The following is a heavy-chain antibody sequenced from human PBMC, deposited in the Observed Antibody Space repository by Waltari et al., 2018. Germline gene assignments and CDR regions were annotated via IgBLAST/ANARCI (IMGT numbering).Heavy chain of an antibody. CDR2: ISSNGGST. V-gene: IGHV3-64*02. D-gene: IGHD3-10*01. Sequence: EVQLVESGEGLVQPGGSLRLSCAASGFTFSSYAMHWVRQAPGKGLEYVSAISSNGGSTYYADSVKGRFTISRDNSKNTLYLQMGSLRAEDMAVYYCARANPPGSIDSGVDYWGQGTLVTVSS. J-gene: IGHJ4*02. CDR3: ARANPPGSIDSGVDY. CDR1: GFTFSSYA.